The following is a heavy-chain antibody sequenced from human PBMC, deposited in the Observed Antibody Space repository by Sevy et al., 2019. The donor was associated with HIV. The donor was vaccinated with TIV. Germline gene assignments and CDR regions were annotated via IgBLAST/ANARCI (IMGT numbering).Heavy chain of an antibody. CDR2: IYYNGNR. CDR3: ARDSCTSPSCQHWGYYALDV. CDR1: GGSISSDGYY. J-gene: IGHJ6*02. V-gene: IGHV4-31*03. Sequence: SETLSLTCTVSGGSISSDGYYWSWIRQHPGKGLEWIGYIYYNGNRDYNPSLKSRVAISVDTSKNQFSLRLSSVTAADTAVYYCARDSCTSPSCQHWGYYALDVWGQGTTVTVSS. D-gene: IGHD2-2*01.